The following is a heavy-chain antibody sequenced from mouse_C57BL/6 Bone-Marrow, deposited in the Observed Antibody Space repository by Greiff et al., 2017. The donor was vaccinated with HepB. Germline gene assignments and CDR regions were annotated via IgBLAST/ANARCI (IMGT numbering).Heavy chain of an antibody. V-gene: IGHV5-4*01. CDR1: GFTFSSYA. D-gene: IGHD2-2*01. J-gene: IGHJ3*01. CDR3: ARDGYGAY. Sequence: EVHLVESGGGLVKPGGSLKLSCAASGFTFSSYAMSWVRQTPEKRLEWVATISDGGSYTYYPDNVKGRFTISRDNAKNNLYLQMSHLKSEDTAMYYCARDGYGAYWGQGTLVTVSA. CDR2: ISDGGSYT.